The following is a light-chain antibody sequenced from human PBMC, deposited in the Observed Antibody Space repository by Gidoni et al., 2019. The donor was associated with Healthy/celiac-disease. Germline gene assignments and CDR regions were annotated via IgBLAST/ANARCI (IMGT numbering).Light chain of an antibody. J-gene: IGKJ2*01. V-gene: IGKV2-29*02. CDR1: QSLLHSDGMTY. CDR2: EVS. CDR3: VQDIHLPYT. Sequence: DIVMTQTPLSLSVTPGQPASISCKSSQSLLHSDGMTYLCWYRQKPGQSPQLLIYEVSSLFSGVPDRFSCSGSGTDFTLNISRVEADDVGVYYCVQDIHLPYTFGQGTKLEIK.